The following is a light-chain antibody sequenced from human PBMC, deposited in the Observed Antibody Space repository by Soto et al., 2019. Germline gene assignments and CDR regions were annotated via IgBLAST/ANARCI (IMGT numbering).Light chain of an antibody. Sequence: ETMVTQSPGTVSVSLGERATLSCRASQSVSIHLAWYQQKPGQAPRLLIYGASTRATGIPARFSGSGSGTDFTLTISRLEPEDFAVYYCQHFGNSLWTFGQGTKVDIK. V-gene: IGKV3-20*01. CDR2: GAS. CDR1: QSVSIH. J-gene: IGKJ1*01. CDR3: QHFGNSLWT.